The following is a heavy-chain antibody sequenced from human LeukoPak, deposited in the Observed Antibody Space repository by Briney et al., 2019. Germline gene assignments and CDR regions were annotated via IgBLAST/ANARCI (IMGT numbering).Heavy chain of an antibody. CDR3: AKYFPRFDDYSRWANEYYFDY. V-gene: IGHV3-23*01. CDR2: IIGSCGST. J-gene: IGHJ4*02. CDR1: GFTFSSYA. D-gene: IGHD4-11*01. Sequence: GGSLRLSCSASGFTFSSYAMSWVRQAPGKRLEWVSTIIGSCGSTYYADSVKGPFTISRDNSKNTLYLQTNSLRAEDTAVYYCAKYFPRFDDYSRWANEYYFDYWGQGTLVTVSS.